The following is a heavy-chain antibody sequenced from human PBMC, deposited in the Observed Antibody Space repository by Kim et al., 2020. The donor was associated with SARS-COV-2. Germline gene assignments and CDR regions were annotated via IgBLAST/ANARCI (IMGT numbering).Heavy chain of an antibody. CDR3: ARDLTVSTRGFDY. CDR2: IKEDGSET. D-gene: IGHD4-17*01. V-gene: IGHV3-7*03. Sequence: GGSLRLSCEASGLTFSSYWMSWVRQAPGKGLEWVANIKEDGSETHYADSVKGRFTISRDNAKRSLYLQMNSLKDDDTAVYYCARDLTVSTRGFDYWGQGTLVTVSS. J-gene: IGHJ4*02. CDR1: GLTFSSYW.